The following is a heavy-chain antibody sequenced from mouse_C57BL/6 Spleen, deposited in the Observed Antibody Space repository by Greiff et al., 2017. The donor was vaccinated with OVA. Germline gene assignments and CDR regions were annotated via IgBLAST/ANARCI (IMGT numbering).Heavy chain of an antibody. Sequence: QVQLQQPGAELVRPGSSVKLSCKASGYTFTSYWMHWVKQRPIQGLEWIGNIDPSDSETHYNQKFKDKATLTVDKSSSTAYMQLSSLTSEDSAVYYCARLDDGYLDYWRQGTTLTVSS. CDR1: GYTFTSYW. D-gene: IGHD2-3*01. J-gene: IGHJ2*01. V-gene: IGHV1-52*01. CDR2: IDPSDSET. CDR3: ARLDDGYLDY.